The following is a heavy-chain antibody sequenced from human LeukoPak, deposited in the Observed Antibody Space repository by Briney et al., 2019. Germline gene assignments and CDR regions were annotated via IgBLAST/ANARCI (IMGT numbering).Heavy chain of an antibody. J-gene: IGHJ4*02. CDR3: AKDLPDLDYYDSSGYSLDY. Sequence: GGSLRLSCEASGFTFDDYAMHWVRQAPGKGLEWVSGISWNSGSIGYADSVKGRFTISRDNSKNTLYLQMNSLRAEDTAVYYCAKDLPDLDYYDSSGYSLDYWGQGTLVTVSS. CDR1: GFTFDDYA. V-gene: IGHV3-9*01. D-gene: IGHD3-22*01. CDR2: ISWNSGSI.